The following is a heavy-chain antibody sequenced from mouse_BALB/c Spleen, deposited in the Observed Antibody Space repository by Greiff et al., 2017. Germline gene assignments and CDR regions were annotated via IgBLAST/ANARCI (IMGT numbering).Heavy chain of an antibody. J-gene: IGHJ2*01. CDR1: GFSLTNSG. CDR3: AKEENSLYYFDY. D-gene: IGHD1-2*01. CDR2: IWGDGST. Sequence: VKLMESGPGLVAPSQSLSITCTVSGFSLTNSGVHWVRQSPGKGLEWLGVIWGDGSTNYNSAFKSRLSISKDNSKSQVFLKMNSLQTDDTARYYCAKEENSLYYFDYWGQGTTLTVSS. V-gene: IGHV2-6-6*01.